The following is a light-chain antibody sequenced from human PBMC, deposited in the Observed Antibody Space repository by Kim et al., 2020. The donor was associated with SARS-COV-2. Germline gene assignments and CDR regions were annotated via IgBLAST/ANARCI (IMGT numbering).Light chain of an antibody. J-gene: IGKJ2*01. Sequence: SVGDRVTMTCRASQSISSYLNWYQQKPGKAPNHLIYAASSLQSGIPSRFSGSGSGTDFTLTISSLLPEDFATYYCQQSYSTLPYTFGQGTKLEI. CDR2: AAS. CDR3: QQSYSTLPYT. CDR1: QSISSY. V-gene: IGKV1-39*01.